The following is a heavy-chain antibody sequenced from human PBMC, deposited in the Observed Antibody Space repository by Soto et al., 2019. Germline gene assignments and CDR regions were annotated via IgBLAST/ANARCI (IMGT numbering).Heavy chain of an antibody. V-gene: IGHV1-69*13. D-gene: IGHD6-6*01. Sequence: AVKVSCKASGGTFSSYAISWVRQAAGQGLEWMGGIIPIFGTANYAQKFQGRVTITADESTSTAYMELSSLRSEETAVYYCARGSFRSRGYSSSSSDYGMDVWGQGTTVTVSS. CDR2: IIPIFGTA. J-gene: IGHJ6*02. CDR1: GGTFSSYA. CDR3: ARGSFRSRGYSSSSSDYGMDV.